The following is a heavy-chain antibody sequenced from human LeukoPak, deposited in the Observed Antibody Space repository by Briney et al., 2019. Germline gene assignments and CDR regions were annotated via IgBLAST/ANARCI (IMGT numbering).Heavy chain of an antibody. J-gene: IGHJ4*02. CDR3: AGYFDFWSGYHPVDY. Sequence: GGSLRLSCAGSGFTFSDYYMSWIRQAPGKGLEWVSYISSSGSTIYYADSVKGRFTISRDNARNSLYLQMNSLRAEDTAVYYCAGYFDFWSGYHPVDYWGQGTLVTVSS. D-gene: IGHD3-3*01. V-gene: IGHV3-11*01. CDR1: GFTFSDYY. CDR2: ISSSGSTI.